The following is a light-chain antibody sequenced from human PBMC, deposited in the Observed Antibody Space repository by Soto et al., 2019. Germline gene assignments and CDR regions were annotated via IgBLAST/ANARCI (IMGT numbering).Light chain of an antibody. J-gene: IGLJ2*01. CDR3: QSYDSSLSGLDVV. Sequence: QSVLTQPPSVSGAPGQRVTISCTGSSSNIGAGYDVHWYQQLPGTAPKLLIYGNSNRPSGVPDRFSGSKSGTSASLAITGLQDEDEADYYCQSYDSSLSGLDVVFGGGTKLTVL. V-gene: IGLV1-40*01. CDR2: GNS. CDR1: SSNIGAGYD.